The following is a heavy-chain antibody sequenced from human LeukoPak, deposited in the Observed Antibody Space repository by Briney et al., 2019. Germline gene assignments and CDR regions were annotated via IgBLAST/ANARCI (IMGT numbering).Heavy chain of an antibody. CDR1: GFIFSSYA. V-gene: IGHV3-23*01. CDR2: ISGRAGST. CDR3: AKGGPYSSSPDFDY. Sequence: GGSLRLSCAASGFIFSSYAMSWVRQAPGKGLGWVSSISGRAGSTYYADSVKGRFTISRDNSKNTLFLQMNSLRAEDTAVYYCAKGGPYSSSPDFDYWGQGTLVTVSS. D-gene: IGHD6-6*01. J-gene: IGHJ4*02.